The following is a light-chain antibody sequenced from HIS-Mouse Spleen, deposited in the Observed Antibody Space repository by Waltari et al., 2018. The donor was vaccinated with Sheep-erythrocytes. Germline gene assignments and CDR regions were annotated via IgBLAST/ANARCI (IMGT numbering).Light chain of an antibody. CDR2: GAS. J-gene: IGKJ2*01. CDR3: QQYNNWPPPYT. Sequence: EIVMTQSPATLSVSPGERATLSCRASQSVSSNLAWYQQKPGQAPRLLIYGASTRATGIPARFSGSGSGTEFTLTISSMQSEDFAVYYCQQYNNWPPPYTFGQGTKLKIK. V-gene: IGKV3-15*01. CDR1: QSVSSN.